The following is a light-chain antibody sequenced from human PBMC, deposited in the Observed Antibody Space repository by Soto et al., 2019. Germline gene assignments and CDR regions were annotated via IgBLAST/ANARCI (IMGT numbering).Light chain of an antibody. CDR1: QSVSSN. J-gene: IGKJ2*01. V-gene: IGKV3-15*01. Sequence: EIVMTQSPATLSVSPGERATLSCRASQSVSSNLAWYQQKPGQAPRLLIYGASTRATGIQARFSGSRSGTEFTLTISSLQSEDFAVYYCQQYNNWRMSTFAQGTKLEIK. CDR2: GAS. CDR3: QQYNNWRMST.